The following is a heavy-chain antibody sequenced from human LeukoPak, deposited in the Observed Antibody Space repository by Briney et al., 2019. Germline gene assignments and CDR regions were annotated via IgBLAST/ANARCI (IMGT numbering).Heavy chain of an antibody. V-gene: IGHV4-39*01. D-gene: IGHD3-22*01. CDR2: IYYRGSS. J-gene: IGHJ4*02. Sequence: SETLSLTCTVSGGSISSSSHYWGWIRQPPGKGLEWIGTIYYRGSSSYNPSLKSRVTMSVDTSTNHFSLKLSSVTAADTAVYFCARQSDSSGYYSFNYWGQGTLVTVSS. CDR1: GGSISSSSHY. CDR3: ARQSDSSGYYSFNY.